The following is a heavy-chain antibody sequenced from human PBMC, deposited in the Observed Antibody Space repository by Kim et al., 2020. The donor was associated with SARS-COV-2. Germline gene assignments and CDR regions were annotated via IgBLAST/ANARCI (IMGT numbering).Heavy chain of an antibody. CDR3: ARAGTAMAFEYGMDV. V-gene: IGHV1-2*06. Sequence: ASVKVSCKASGYTFTGYYMHWVRQAPGQGLEWMGRINPNSGGTNYAQKFQGRVTMTRDTSISTAYMELSRLRSDDTAVYYCARAGTAMAFEYGMDVWGQGTTVTVSS. J-gene: IGHJ6*02. D-gene: IGHD5-18*01. CDR2: INPNSGGT. CDR1: GYTFTGYY.